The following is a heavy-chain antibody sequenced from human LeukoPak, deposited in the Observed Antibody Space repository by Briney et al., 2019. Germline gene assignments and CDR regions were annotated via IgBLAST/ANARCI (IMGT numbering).Heavy chain of an antibody. J-gene: IGHJ3*02. CDR1: GFTFSSYG. CDR2: IWYDGRNK. V-gene: IGHV3-33*01. Sequence: PGGSLRLSCAASGFTFSSYGMHWVRQAPGKGLEWVAVIWYDGRNKFYADSLKGRFTISRDNSKNTLYLQMNSLRAEDTAVYYCARVNRGDAFDTWGQGTLVTVSS. CDR3: ARVNRGDAFDT. D-gene: IGHD3-16*02.